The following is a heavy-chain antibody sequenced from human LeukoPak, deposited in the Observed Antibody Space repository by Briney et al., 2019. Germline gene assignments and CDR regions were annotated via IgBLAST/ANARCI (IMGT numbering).Heavy chain of an antibody. Sequence: SETLSLTCTVSGYSISSGYYWGWIRQPPGKGLEWIGSIYHSGSTYYNPSLKSRVTISVDTSKNQFSLKLSSVTAADTAVYYCARGVYSSGWTGRYNWFDPWGQGTLVTVSS. CDR3: ARGVYSSGWTGRYNWFDP. D-gene: IGHD6-19*01. CDR2: IYHSGST. J-gene: IGHJ5*02. CDR1: GYSISSGYY. V-gene: IGHV4-38-2*02.